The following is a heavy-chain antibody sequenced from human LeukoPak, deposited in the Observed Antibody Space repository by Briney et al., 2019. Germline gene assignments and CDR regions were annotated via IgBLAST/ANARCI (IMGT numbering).Heavy chain of an antibody. J-gene: IGHJ3*02. CDR1: GGSISSYY. CDR2: IYYSGST. Sequence: PSGTLSLTCTVSGGSISSYYWSWIRQPPGKGLEWIGYIYYSGSTNYNPSLKSRVTISVDTSKNQFSLKLSSVTAADTAVYYCARVELSAFDIWGQGTMVTVSS. V-gene: IGHV4-59*01. CDR3: ARVELSAFDI. D-gene: IGHD1-7*01.